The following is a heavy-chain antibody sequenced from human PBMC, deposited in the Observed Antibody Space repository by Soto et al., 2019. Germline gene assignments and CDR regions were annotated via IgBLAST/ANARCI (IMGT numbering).Heavy chain of an antibody. CDR1: GRSISNYY. CDR3: ARDSGGRDL. Sequence: PSDTLSLTGTVSGRSISNYYWSWILQPPGKGLEWIGYIHYSGSTHYNRSLNSRVTISLDTSKDEFSLKLISVTAAVSVVYYCARDSGGRDLWCKRNTVTVSS. V-gene: IGHV4-59*12. J-gene: IGHJ6*03. D-gene: IGHD1-26*01. CDR2: IHYSGST.